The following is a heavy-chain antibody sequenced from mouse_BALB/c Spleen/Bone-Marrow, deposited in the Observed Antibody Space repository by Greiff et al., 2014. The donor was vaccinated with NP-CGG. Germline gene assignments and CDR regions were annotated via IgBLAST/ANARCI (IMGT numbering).Heavy chain of an antibody. CDR1: GYTFTDYY. D-gene: IGHD4-1*01. V-gene: IGHV1-84*02. CDR3: ARSGNWCWFAY. CDR2: IYPGSGNT. J-gene: IGHJ3*01. Sequence: LVESGPELVKPGASVKISCKASGYTFTDYYINWVKQKPGQGLEWIGWIYPGSGNTKYNEKFKGKATLTVDTSSSTAYMQLSSLTSEVTAVYFCARSGNWCWFAYWGQGTLVTVSA.